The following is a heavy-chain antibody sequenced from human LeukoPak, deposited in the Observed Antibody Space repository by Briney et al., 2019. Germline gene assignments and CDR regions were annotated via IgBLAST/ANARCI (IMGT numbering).Heavy chain of an antibody. CDR2: IRYDGSNK. D-gene: IGHD1-26*01. V-gene: IGHV3-30*02. Sequence: GGSLRLSCAASGFTFSSYGMHWVRQAPGKGLEWVAFIRYDGSNKYYADSVKGRFTISRDNAKNSLYLQMNSLRAEDTAVYYCARGIVGAYGDYYYMDVWGKGTTVTVSS. CDR3: ARGIVGAYGDYYYMDV. CDR1: GFTFSSYG. J-gene: IGHJ6*03.